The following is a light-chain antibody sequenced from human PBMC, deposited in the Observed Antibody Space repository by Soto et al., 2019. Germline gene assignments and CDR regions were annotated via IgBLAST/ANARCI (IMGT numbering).Light chain of an antibody. CDR2: EVN. Sequence: QLVLTQPASVSGSPGQSISISCTGTSNDIGIYNYVSWYQQYPGKAPKLLIYEVNNRLSGVSNRFSGSKSGNTASLTISGLQAEDEAFYYCSSYTSTSTVFGGGTQLTVL. V-gene: IGLV2-14*01. J-gene: IGLJ2*01. CDR3: SSYTSTSTV. CDR1: SNDIGIYNY.